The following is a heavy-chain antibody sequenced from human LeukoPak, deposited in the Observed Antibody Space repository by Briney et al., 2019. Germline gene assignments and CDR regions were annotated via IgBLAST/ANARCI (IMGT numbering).Heavy chain of an antibody. J-gene: IGHJ4*02. V-gene: IGHV3-23*01. Sequence: PGGSLRLSCGASGFTFPSYVMSWVRQAPGKGLEWVSTISGSGETTYYADSVKGRFTISRDNSKNTLYLQMNSLRAEDTAVYYCAKQGCSGGSCYFDYWGQGTLVTVSS. CDR3: AKQGCSGGSCYFDY. D-gene: IGHD2-15*01. CDR1: GFTFPSYV. CDR2: ISGSGETT.